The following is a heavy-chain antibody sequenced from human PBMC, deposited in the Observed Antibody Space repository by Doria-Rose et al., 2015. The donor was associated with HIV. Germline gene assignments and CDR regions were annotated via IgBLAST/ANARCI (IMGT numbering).Heavy chain of an antibody. J-gene: IGHJ4*02. Sequence: PVLVKPTETLTLTCTVSGVSLSSPGMGVSWIRQPPGKALEWLATIFSDDERYYKTSLKSRLTISRGTSKSQVVLTMTDMDPVDTATYYCARIKSSRWYHKYYFDFWGQGTLVIVSA. V-gene: IGHV2-26*01. CDR1: GVSLSSPGMG. D-gene: IGHD6-13*01. CDR3: ARIKSSRWYHKYYFDF. CDR2: IFSDDER.